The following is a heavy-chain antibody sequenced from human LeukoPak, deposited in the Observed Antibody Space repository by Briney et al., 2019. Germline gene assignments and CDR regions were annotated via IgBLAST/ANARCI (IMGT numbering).Heavy chain of an antibody. CDR2: INPNSGGT. J-gene: IGHJ4*02. Sequence: GASVKVSCKASGYTFTDYHMDWVRQAPGQGLEWMGWINPNSGGTSYAQQFQGRVTMSRDTSNSTAYMELSRLRSDDTAVYYCARDGPRGDVDYWGQGTLVTVSS. D-gene: IGHD3-10*01. CDR3: ARDGPRGDVDY. CDR1: GYTFTDYH. V-gene: IGHV1-2*02.